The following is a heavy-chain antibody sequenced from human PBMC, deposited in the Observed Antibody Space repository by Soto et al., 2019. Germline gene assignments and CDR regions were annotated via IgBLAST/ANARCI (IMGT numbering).Heavy chain of an antibody. V-gene: IGHV3-30-3*01. CDR3: ARNTDHRLVRGWLDP. J-gene: IGHJ5*02. D-gene: IGHD3-10*01. CDR2: ISHDGSHE. Sequence: GGSLRLSCAASGLTFSTSAMHWVRQAPGKGLEWVAMISHDGSHEYYGDSVKGRFSVSRDNSHNNLHLQMNSLRIEGTAVYFCARNTDHRLVRGWLDPWGQGTLVTVSS. CDR1: GLTFSTSA.